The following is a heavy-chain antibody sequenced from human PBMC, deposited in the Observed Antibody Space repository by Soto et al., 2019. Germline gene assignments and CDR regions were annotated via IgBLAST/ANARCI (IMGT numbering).Heavy chain of an antibody. CDR3: TIGSWSGEVFDI. D-gene: IGHD2-21*01. Sequence: QVQLVQSGAEVKKPGSSVKVSCKDSGGTFSTYSMFWVRQAPGQGLEWMGRIIPMLGVRNYAQRFQDRVTITADKSTASVHMELSSLSSEDTALYYCTIGSWSGEVFDIWGQGTMVTVSS. CDR2: IIPMLGVR. J-gene: IGHJ3*02. CDR1: GGTFSTYS. V-gene: IGHV1-69*02.